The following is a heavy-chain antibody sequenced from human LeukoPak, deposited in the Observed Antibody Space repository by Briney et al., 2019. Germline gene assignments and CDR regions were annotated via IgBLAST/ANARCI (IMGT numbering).Heavy chain of an antibody. D-gene: IGHD3-9*01. CDR2: INHSGST. J-gene: IGHJ4*02. CDR1: X. V-gene: IGHV4-34*01. CDR3: ARWGYDILTGLTFDY. Sequence: XWXWXRQPPXKGXEWIGEINHSGSTNYNPSLTSRVTISVDTSKNQFSLKLSSVTAADTAVYYCARWGYDILTGLTFDYWGQGTLVTVSS.